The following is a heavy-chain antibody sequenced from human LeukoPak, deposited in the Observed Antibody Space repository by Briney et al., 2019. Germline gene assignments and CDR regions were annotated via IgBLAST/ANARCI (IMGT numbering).Heavy chain of an antibody. D-gene: IGHD3-22*01. CDR3: AKDNYYDSSGYYSSFDY. V-gene: IGHV3-23*01. CDR1: GFTFSSHA. CDR2: ISGSGGRT. Sequence: GGSLRLSCAASGFTFSSHAMSWVRQAPGKGLEWVSAISGSGGRTDYADSVKGRFTISRDNPKDTLYLQMNTLRAEDTAVYYCAKDNYYDSSGYYSSFDYWGQGTLVTVSS. J-gene: IGHJ4*02.